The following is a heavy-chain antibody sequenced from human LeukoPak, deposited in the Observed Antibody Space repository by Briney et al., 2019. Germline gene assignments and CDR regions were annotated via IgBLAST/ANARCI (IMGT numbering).Heavy chain of an antibody. V-gene: IGHV1-24*01. J-gene: IGHJ4*02. Sequence: ASVKVSCKVSGYTLTELSMHWVRQAPGKGLEWMGGFDPEDGETIYAQKFQGRVTVTEDTSTDTAYMELSSLRSEDTAVYYCATVVGSSWPDYWGQGTLVTVSS. CDR1: GYTLTELS. CDR3: ATVVGSSWPDY. CDR2: FDPEDGET. D-gene: IGHD6-13*01.